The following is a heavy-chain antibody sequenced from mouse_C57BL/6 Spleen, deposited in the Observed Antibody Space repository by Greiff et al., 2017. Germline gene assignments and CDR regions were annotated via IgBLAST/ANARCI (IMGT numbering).Heavy chain of an antibody. J-gene: IGHJ4*01. V-gene: IGHV5-15*01. CDR1: GFTFSDYG. CDR2: ISNLAYSI. CDR3: ARHRLGRYYAMDY. Sequence: DVKLVESGGGLVQPGGSLKLSCAASGFTFSDYGMAWVRQAPRKGPEWVAFISNLAYSIYYADTVTGRFTISRENAKNTLYLEMSSLRSEDTAMYYCARHRLGRYYAMDYWGQGTSVTVSS. D-gene: IGHD4-1*01.